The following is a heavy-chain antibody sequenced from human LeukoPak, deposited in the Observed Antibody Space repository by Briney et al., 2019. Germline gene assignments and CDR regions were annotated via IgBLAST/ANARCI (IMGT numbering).Heavy chain of an antibody. D-gene: IGHD3-22*01. CDR1: GFTFSSYG. Sequence: GGSLRLSCAASGFTFSSYGMHWVRQAPGKGLEWVAVISYDGSNKYYADSVKGRFTTSRDNSKNTLYLQMNSLRAEDTAVYYCAKGYYDSSGHLDYWGQGTLVTVSS. V-gene: IGHV3-30*18. CDR3: AKGYYDSSGHLDY. J-gene: IGHJ4*02. CDR2: ISYDGSNK.